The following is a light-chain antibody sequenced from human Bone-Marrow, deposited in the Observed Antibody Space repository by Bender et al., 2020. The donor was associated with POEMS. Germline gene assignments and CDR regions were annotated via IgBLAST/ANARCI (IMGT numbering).Light chain of an antibody. V-gene: IGLV2-14*03. CDR2: DVN. Sequence: QSALTQPASVSGSPGQSITISCTGTSSDVGGYNYVSWYQHHPGKAPKLMIYDVNNRPSGVSNRFSGSKSANTASLTISGLQADDEADYYCSSYTSDSTVVFGGGTKLTVL. CDR3: SSYTSDSTVV. J-gene: IGLJ2*01. CDR1: SSDVGGYNY.